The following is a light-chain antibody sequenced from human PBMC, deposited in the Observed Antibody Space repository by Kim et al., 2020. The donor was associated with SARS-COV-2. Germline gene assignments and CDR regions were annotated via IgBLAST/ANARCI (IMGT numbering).Light chain of an antibody. V-gene: IGKV3-20*01. Sequence: SPGERATLSCRASQSVSSSYLAWYQQKTGQAPRRLIYGASSRATGIPDRFSGSGSGTDFTLTISRLEPEDFAVYYCQQYGSSPPYTFGQGTKLEI. CDR2: GAS. CDR1: QSVSSSY. CDR3: QQYGSSPPYT. J-gene: IGKJ2*01.